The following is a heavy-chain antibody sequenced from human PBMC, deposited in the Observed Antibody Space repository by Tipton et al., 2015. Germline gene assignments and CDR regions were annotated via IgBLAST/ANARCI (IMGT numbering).Heavy chain of an antibody. Sequence: QLVQSGAEVKKPGSSVRVSCKLSGDIFSNYGISWVRQAPGQGLEWMGGIVPAFGTTKYAQRFQGRVTITADELTSTAYMEVTSLRFEDTALYFCAGGDDINRKMYNFYYFLDVWGQGTRVTVSS. V-gene: IGHV1-69*01. D-gene: IGHD1-1*01. CDR1: GDIFSNYG. CDR2: IVPAFGTT. J-gene: IGHJ6*02. CDR3: AGGDDINRKMYNFYYFLDV.